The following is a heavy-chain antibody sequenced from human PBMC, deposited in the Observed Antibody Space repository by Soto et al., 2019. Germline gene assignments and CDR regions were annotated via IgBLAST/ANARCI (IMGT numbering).Heavy chain of an antibody. Sequence: PGGSLRLSCAASGFTFSSYNMNWVRQAPGKGLEWVSLITSGSDYIFYADSVKGRFTISRDNAENSLYLQMNSLRAEDTAVYYCARDRQLVQDWFDPWGQGTLVTVSS. D-gene: IGHD6-13*01. CDR1: GFTFSSYN. CDR3: ARDRQLVQDWFDP. V-gene: IGHV3-21*01. J-gene: IGHJ5*02. CDR2: ITSGSDYI.